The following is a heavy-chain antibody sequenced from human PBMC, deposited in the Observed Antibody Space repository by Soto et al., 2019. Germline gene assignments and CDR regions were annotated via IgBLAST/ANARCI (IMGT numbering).Heavy chain of an antibody. V-gene: IGHV3-48*01. D-gene: IGHD2-21*01. Sequence: PGGSLRLSCAASEFTLSSYSMNWVRQAPGKGLEWVAYISSSSRTIYYADSVKGRFTISGDSAKNSLYLQMNSLRAEDAGVYYCARDDWQYCGGVSCLDAFDIWGRGTMVTVSS. CDR3: ARDDWQYCGGVSCLDAFDI. J-gene: IGHJ3*02. CDR2: ISSSSRTI. CDR1: EFTLSSYS.